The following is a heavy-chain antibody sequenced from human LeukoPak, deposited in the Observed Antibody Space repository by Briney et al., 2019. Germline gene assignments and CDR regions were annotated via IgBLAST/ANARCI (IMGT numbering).Heavy chain of an antibody. CDR2: IYYSGST. D-gene: IGHD3-10*01. CDR3: ARTLLWFGELFTGEYGY. J-gene: IGHJ4*02. CDR1: GGSISSSSYY. Sequence: PSETLSLTCTVSGGSISSSSYYWGWIRQPPGTGLEWIGSIYYSGSTYYNPSLKSRVTISVDTSKNQFSLKLSSVTAADTAVYYCARTLLWFGELFTGEYGYWGQGTLVTVSS. V-gene: IGHV4-39*07.